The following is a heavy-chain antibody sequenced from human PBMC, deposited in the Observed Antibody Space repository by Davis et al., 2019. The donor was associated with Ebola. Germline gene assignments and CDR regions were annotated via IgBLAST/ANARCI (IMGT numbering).Heavy chain of an antibody. J-gene: IGHJ4*02. V-gene: IGHV4-34*01. CDR3: ASAPGRFLGWWDDS. Sequence: SETLSLTCAVYGGSFSGYYWSWIRQPPGKGLEWIGEINHSGSTNYNPSLKSRVTISVDTSKNQFSLQLNSVTAADTAIFYCASAPGRFLGWWDDSWGQGTLVSVSS. CDR2: INHSGST. D-gene: IGHD3-3*01. CDR1: GGSFSGYY.